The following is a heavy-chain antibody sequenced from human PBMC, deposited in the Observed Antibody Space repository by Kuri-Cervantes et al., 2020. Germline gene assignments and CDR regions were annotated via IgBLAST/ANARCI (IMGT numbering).Heavy chain of an antibody. CDR2: IYYSGST. J-gene: IGHJ6*02. CDR1: GGSISSYY. D-gene: IGHD3-22*01. Sequence: SETLSLTCTVSGGSISSYYWSWIRQPPGKGLEWIGYIYYSGSTNYNPSLKSRVTISVDTSKNQFSLKLSSVTAADTAVYYCARGGRNYYDSSGYTRDYYYGMDVWGQGTTVTVSS. V-gene: IGHV4-59*01. CDR3: ARGGRNYYDSSGYTRDYYYGMDV.